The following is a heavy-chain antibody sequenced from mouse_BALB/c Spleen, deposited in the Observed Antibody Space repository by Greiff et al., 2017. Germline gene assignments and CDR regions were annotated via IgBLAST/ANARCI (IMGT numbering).Heavy chain of an antibody. J-gene: IGHJ4*01. D-gene: IGHD2-14*01. CDR2: IWSGGST. V-gene: IGHV2-2*02. Sequence: QVQLQQSGPGLVQPSQSLSITCTVSGFSLTSYGVHWVRQSPGKGLEWLGVIWSGGSTDYNAAFISRLSISKDNSKSQVFFKMNSLQANDTAIYYCAKYDEGGYYAMDYWGQGTSVTVSS. CDR3: AKYDEGGYYAMDY. CDR1: GFSLTSYG.